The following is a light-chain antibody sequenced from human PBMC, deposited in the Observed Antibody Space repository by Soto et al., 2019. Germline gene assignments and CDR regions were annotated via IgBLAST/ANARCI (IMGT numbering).Light chain of an antibody. CDR3: QQYGDSPPT. Sequence: IVLTQSPGTLSLSPGERATLSGRASQSVSSAFFAWYQQKPGQPLRLLIYAAASRATGIPDRFSGSGSATDFTLTISRLEPEDFAVYYCQQYGDSPPTFGRGTKVEIK. CDR1: QSVSSAF. J-gene: IGKJ2*01. V-gene: IGKV3-20*01. CDR2: AAA.